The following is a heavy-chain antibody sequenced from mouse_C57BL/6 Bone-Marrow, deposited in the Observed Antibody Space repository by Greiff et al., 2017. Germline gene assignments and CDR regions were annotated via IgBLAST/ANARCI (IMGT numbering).Heavy chain of an antibody. J-gene: IGHJ1*03. CDR1: GYSFTDYN. D-gene: IGHD1-1*01. Sequence: VQLKESGPELVKPGASVKISCKASGYSFTDYNMNWVKQSNGKSLEWIGVINPNYGTTSYNQKFKGKATLTVDQSSSTAYMQLNSLTSEDSAVYYCARRGNYYGSSPYWYFDVWGTGTTVTVSS. V-gene: IGHV1-39*01. CDR3: ARRGNYYGSSPYWYFDV. CDR2: INPNYGTT.